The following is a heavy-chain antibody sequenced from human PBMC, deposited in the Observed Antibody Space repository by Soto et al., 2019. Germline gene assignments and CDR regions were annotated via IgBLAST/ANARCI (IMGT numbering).Heavy chain of an antibody. J-gene: IGHJ3*02. V-gene: IGHV1-18*01. CDR3: ARDGPMDRAFDI. Sequence: ASVKVSCKASGGTFSSYTISWVRQAPGQGLEWMGRIIPILGNTNYAQKLQGRVTMTTDTSTSTAYMELRSLRSDDTAVYYCARDGPMDRAFDIWGQGTMVTVSS. CDR1: GGTFSSYT. D-gene: IGHD3-10*01. CDR2: IIPILGNT.